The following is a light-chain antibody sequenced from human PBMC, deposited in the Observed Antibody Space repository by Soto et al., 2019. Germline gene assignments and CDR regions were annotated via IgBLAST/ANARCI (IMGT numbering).Light chain of an antibody. J-gene: IGLJ2*01. CDR3: SSHSSSSTLVV. V-gene: IGLV2-14*03. CDR2: DVN. Sequence: QSALSQPASMSGSPGQSITISCTGTSSDVGGYNYVSWYRQYPGKAPKLIIYDVNNRPSEVSNRFSGSKSGNTASLTISGLQAEDEAEYYCSSHSSSSTLVVFGGGTKLTVL. CDR1: SSDVGGYNY.